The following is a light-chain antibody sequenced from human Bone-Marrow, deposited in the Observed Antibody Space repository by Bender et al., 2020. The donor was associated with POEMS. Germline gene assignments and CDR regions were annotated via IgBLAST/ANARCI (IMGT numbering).Light chain of an antibody. CDR1: SSDVGGYSL. J-gene: IGLJ3*02. V-gene: IGLV2-23*01. Sequence: QSALTQPASVSGSPGQSVTISCTGTSSDVGGYSLVSWSQQHPGKTPKVIIYEGTQRPSSVSDRFSGSKSGNTASLTISGLQADDEADYYCCSYAGGSWVFGGGTKVTVL. CDR3: CSYAGGSWV. CDR2: EGT.